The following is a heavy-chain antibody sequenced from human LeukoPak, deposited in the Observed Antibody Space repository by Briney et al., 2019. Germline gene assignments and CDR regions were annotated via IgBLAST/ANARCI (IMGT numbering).Heavy chain of an antibody. CDR1: GFTVSSNY. CDR2: IYSGGST. D-gene: IGHD1-26*01. CDR3: ARGGSYLSAFDI. V-gene: IGHV3-53*01. Sequence: VGSLRLSCAAPGFTVSSNYMSWVRQAPGKGLEWVSIIYSGGSTFYADSVKGRFTISRDNSKNTLYLQMNSLRAEDTAVYYCARGGSYLSAFDIWGQGTMVTVSS. J-gene: IGHJ3*02.